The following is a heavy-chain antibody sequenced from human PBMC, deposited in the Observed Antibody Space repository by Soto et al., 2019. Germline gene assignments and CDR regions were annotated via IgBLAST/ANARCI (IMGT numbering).Heavy chain of an antibody. Sequence: LSLTCAVSGGSISSGGYSWSWIRQPPGKGQEWIGYIYHSGSTYYNPSLKSRVTISVDRSKNQFSLKLSSVTAADTAVYYCARVPDRWGQGTLVTVSS. D-gene: IGHD2-2*01. V-gene: IGHV4-30-2*01. CDR1: GGSISSGGYS. CDR3: ARVPDR. CDR2: IYHSGST. J-gene: IGHJ5*02.